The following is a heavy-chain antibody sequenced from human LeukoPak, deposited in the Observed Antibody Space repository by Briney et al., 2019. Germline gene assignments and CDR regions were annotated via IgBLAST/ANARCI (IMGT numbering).Heavy chain of an antibody. J-gene: IGHJ6*03. V-gene: IGHV1-2*02. D-gene: IGHD6-6*01. CDR1: GYTFTGCY. CDR2: INPNSGGT. Sequence: GASVKVSCKASGYTFTGCYMHWVRQAPGQGLEWMGWINPNSGGTNYAQKFQGRVTMTRDTSISTAYMELSRLRSDDTAVYYCARDSLAARPPFYYYYYMDVWGKGTTVTVSS. CDR3: ARDSLAARPPFYYYYYMDV.